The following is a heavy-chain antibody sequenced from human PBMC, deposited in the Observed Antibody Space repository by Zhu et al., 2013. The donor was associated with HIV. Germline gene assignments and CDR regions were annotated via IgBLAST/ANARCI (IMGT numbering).Heavy chain of an antibody. CDR2: INHSGST. CDR1: GGSFSGYY. D-gene: IGHD3-22*01. Sequence: QVQLQQWGAGLLKPSETLSLTCAVYGGSFSGYYWNWIRQSPGKGLEWIGEINHSGSTKYNPSLKSRVTISVDTSKNQFSLKLSSVTAADTAVYYCAAGGGSGYYSSHWYFDLWGLAPWSLSPQ. V-gene: IGHV4-34*01. CDR3: AAGGGSGYYSSHWYFDL. J-gene: IGHJ2*01.